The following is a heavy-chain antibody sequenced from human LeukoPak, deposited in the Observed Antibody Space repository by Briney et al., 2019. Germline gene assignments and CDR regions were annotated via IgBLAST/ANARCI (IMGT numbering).Heavy chain of an antibody. Sequence: GASVKVSCKASGGTFSSYAISWVRQAPGQGLEWMGGIIPIFGTANYAQKLQGRATITADESTSTAYMELSSLRSEDTAVYYCARDYYDSSGYYDYWGQGTLVTVSS. CDR2: IIPIFGTA. CDR3: ARDYYDSSGYYDY. CDR1: GGTFSSYA. D-gene: IGHD3-22*01. J-gene: IGHJ4*02. V-gene: IGHV1-69*13.